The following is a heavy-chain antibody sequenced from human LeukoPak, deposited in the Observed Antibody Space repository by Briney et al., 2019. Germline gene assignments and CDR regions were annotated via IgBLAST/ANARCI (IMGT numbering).Heavy chain of an antibody. Sequence: GRSLRLSCAASGVTLSSYGMHWVRQAPGKGLEWVTVISYDGSNKYYADSVKGRFTISRDNSKNTLYLQMNSLRAEDTAVYYCAKDASDYGDYYNGMDVWGQGTTVTVSS. CDR1: GVTLSSYG. J-gene: IGHJ6*02. CDR3: AKDASDYGDYYNGMDV. CDR2: ISYDGSNK. D-gene: IGHD4-17*01. V-gene: IGHV3-30*18.